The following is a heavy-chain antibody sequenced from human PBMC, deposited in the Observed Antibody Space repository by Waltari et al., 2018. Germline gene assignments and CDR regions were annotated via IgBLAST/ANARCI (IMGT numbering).Heavy chain of an antibody. V-gene: IGHV4-59*08. CDR3: ARHGKGIAAAGYYYYMDV. CDR1: GGSISSYY. D-gene: IGHD6-13*01. Sequence: QVQLQESGPGLVKPSETLSLTCTVSGGSISSYYWSWIRQPPGKGLEWIGYIYYSGSTNYNPSLKSRVTISVDTSKNQFSLKLSSVTAADTAVYYCARHGKGIAAAGYYYYMDVWGKGTTVTISS. CDR2: IYYSGST. J-gene: IGHJ6*03.